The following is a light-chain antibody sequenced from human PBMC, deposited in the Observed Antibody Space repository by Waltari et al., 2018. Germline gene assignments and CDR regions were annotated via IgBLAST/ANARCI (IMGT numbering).Light chain of an antibody. J-gene: IGKJ5*01. CDR1: QAISSY. CDR2: AAS. V-gene: IGKV1-9*01. Sequence: DIQLTQSPSFLSASVGDRVTITCRASQAISSYLARYQQKPGRAPKLLIYAASTLQSGVPSGFSGSGSGTEFTLTISSLQPEDFATYYCQQLDSFPITFGQGTRLEIK. CDR3: QQLDSFPIT.